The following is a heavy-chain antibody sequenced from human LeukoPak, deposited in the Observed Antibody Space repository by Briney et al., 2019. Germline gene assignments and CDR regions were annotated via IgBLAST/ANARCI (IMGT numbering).Heavy chain of an antibody. D-gene: IGHD3-22*01. CDR3: ARDRYYDSSGYYPIDY. Sequence: SETLSLTCTVSGGSISSSSYYWGWIRQPPGKGLEWIGSIYYSGGTYYNPSLKSRVTILVDTSKNQFSLKLSSVTAADTAVYYCARDRYYDSSGYYPIDYWGQGTLVTVSS. V-gene: IGHV4-39*07. CDR2: IYYSGGT. J-gene: IGHJ4*02. CDR1: GGSISSSSYY.